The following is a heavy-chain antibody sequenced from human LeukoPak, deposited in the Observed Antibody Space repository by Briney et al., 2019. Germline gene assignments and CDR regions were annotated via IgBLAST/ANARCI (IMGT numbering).Heavy chain of an antibody. CDR2: IYYSGST. D-gene: IGHD6-19*01. CDR1: GGSFSGYY. J-gene: IGHJ6*02. CDR3: ARDTGDSSGWYRGYYYYYGMDV. V-gene: IGHV4-59*01. Sequence: SETLSLTCAVYGGSFSGYYWSWIRQPPGKGLEWIGYIYYSGSTNYNPSLKSRVTISVDTSKNQFSLKLSSVTAADTAVYYCARDTGDSSGWYRGYYYYYGMDVWGQGTTVTVSS.